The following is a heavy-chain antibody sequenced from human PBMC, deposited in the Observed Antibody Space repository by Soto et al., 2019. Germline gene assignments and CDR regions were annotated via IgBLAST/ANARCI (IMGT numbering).Heavy chain of an antibody. V-gene: IGHV4-34*01. J-gene: IGHJ4*02. CDR1: GGSFCGYY. CDR2: INQSGST. D-gene: IGHD6-13*01. Sequence: SETLSLTCAVYGGSFCGYYWGWIRQPPGKGLEWIGEINQSGSTNYNPSLKSRVTISVDTSKNQFSLKLSSVTAADTAVYYCARTYSSSWSPFDHWGQGTLVTVSS. CDR3: ARTYSSSWSPFDH.